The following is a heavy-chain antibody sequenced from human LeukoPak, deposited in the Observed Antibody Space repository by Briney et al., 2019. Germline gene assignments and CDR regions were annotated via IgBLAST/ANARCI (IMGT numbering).Heavy chain of an antibody. Sequence: SWIRQHPGKGLEWVANIKQDGSEKYYVDSVKGRFTISRDNAKNSLYLQMNSLRAEDTAVYYCARVGTTGTTGHDYWGQGTLVTVSS. CDR3: ARVGTTGTTGHDY. V-gene: IGHV3-7*01. CDR2: IKQDGSEK. D-gene: IGHD1-1*01. J-gene: IGHJ4*02.